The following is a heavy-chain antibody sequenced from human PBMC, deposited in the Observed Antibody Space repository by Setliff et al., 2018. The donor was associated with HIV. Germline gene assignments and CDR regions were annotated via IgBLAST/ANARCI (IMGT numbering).Heavy chain of an antibody. V-gene: IGHV3-11*04. CDR3: ARDLGGLYYMDV. CDR2: TDSGGSTI. J-gene: IGHJ6*03. D-gene: IGHD3-16*01. CDR1: GFTFSDFN. Sequence: PGGSLRLSCAASGFTFSDFNMNWIRQAPGKGLEWISFTDSGGSTIYYADSVRGRFTISRDNAENSVYLQMNSLRVDDTAVYYCARDLGGLYYMDVWGKGTTVTVSS.